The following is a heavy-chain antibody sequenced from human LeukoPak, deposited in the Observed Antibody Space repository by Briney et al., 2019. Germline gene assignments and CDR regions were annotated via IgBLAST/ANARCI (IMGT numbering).Heavy chain of an antibody. CDR3: ARGHSAIFGVVTSDY. J-gene: IGHJ4*02. Sequence: ASVKVSCKASGYTFSSYGITWVRQAPGQGLEWMGWISAHNGNTNYAQNLQGRVTTTTDTSTSTAYMELRSLRSDDTAVYYCARGHSAIFGVVTSDYWGQGTLVTVSS. CDR2: ISAHNGNT. V-gene: IGHV1-18*01. D-gene: IGHD3-3*01. CDR1: GYTFSSYG.